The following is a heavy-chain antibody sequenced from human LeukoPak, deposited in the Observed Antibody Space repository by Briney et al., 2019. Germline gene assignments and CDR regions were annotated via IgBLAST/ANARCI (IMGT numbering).Heavy chain of an antibody. Sequence: ASVKVSCKASGYTFTSYGISWVRQAPGQGLEWMGWISAYNGNTNYAQKFQGRVTMTRDTSISTAYMELSRLRPDDTAVYYCARDERYDSSGYPFDYWGQGTLVTVSS. CDR2: ISAYNGNT. J-gene: IGHJ4*02. V-gene: IGHV1-18*01. CDR1: GYTFTSYG. CDR3: ARDERYDSSGYPFDY. D-gene: IGHD3-22*01.